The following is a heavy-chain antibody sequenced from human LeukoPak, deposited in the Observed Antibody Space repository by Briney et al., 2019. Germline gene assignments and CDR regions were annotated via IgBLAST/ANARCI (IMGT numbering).Heavy chain of an antibody. V-gene: IGHV4-59*01. CDR1: GGSISSYY. D-gene: IGHD6-19*01. Sequence: PSETLSLTCTVSGGSISSYYWSWIRQPPGKGLEWIGYIYYSGSTNYNPSLKSRVTISVDTSKNQFSLKLSSVTAADTAVYYCARAPPGSSGWYEYFDYWGQGTLVTVSS. CDR2: IYYSGST. CDR3: ARAPPGSSGWYEYFDY. J-gene: IGHJ4*02.